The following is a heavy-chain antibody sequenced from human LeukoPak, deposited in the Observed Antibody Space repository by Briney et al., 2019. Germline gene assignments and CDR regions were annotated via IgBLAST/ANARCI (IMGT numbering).Heavy chain of an antibody. J-gene: IGHJ4*02. CDR2: ISYDGSNK. Sequence: GGSLRLSCEASGFTFSSYGMHWVRQAPGQGLEWVAVISYDGSNKYYADSVKGRFTISRDNSKNTLYLQMNSLRAEDTAVYYCAKAGDLDYWGQGTLVTVSS. D-gene: IGHD7-27*01. CDR1: GFTFSSYG. CDR3: AKAGDLDY. V-gene: IGHV3-30*18.